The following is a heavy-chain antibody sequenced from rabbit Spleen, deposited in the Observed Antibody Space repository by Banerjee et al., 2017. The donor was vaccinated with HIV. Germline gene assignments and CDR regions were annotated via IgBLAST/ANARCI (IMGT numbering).Heavy chain of an antibody. CDR1: GFDFSTYG. CDR2: IDGVFGTT. J-gene: IGHJ4*01. V-gene: IGHV1S47*01. D-gene: IGHD6-1*01. Sequence: QEQLKETGGGLVQPGGSLTLSCKASGFDFSTYGVSWVRQAPGKGLEWIGYIDGVFGTTYYARWVNGRFTISSHNAQNTLYLQANSLTAADTATYFCARGVDGGNTYAYYFKLWGQGTLVTVS. CDR3: ARGVDGGNTYAYYFKL.